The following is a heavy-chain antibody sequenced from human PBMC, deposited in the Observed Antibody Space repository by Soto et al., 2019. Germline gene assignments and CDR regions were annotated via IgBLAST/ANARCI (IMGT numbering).Heavy chain of an antibody. CDR1: GGSISSGDYY. CDR2: IYYSGST. V-gene: IGHV4-30-4*01. CDR3: GRAGDNGGNSWFDP. D-gene: IGHD2-21*02. Sequence: SETLSLTCTVSGGSISSGDYYWSWIRQPPGKGLEWIGYIYYSGSTYYNPSLKSRVTISVDTSRNQFSLKLSSVTAADTAVYYCGRAGDNGGNSWFDPWGQGTLVTVSS. J-gene: IGHJ5*02.